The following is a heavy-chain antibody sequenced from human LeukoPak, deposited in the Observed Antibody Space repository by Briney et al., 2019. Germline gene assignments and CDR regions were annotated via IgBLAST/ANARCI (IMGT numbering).Heavy chain of an antibody. Sequence: ASVKVSCKASGYTFTSYYMHGVRQAPGQGLEWMGIINPSGGSTSYAQKFQGRVTMTSDTSPSTVYMELSSLRSEDTAVYYCASSDAIAAAGRYFDYWGQGTLVTVSS. J-gene: IGHJ4*02. V-gene: IGHV1-46*01. CDR3: ASSDAIAAAGRYFDY. D-gene: IGHD6-13*01. CDR2: INPSGGST. CDR1: GYTFTSYY.